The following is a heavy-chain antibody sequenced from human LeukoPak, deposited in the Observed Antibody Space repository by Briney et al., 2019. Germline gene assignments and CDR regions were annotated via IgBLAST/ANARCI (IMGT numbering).Heavy chain of an antibody. Sequence: GGSLRLSCAASGFTVSSNYMTWVRQAPGKGLEWVSVISSGGSTYHADSMKGRFTISRDNSKNTLYLQMNSLRAEDTAVYYCARDPDYGDYEGDYWGQGTLVTVSS. CDR2: ISSGGST. CDR3: ARDPDYGDYEGDY. D-gene: IGHD4-17*01. J-gene: IGHJ4*02. CDR1: GFTVSSNY. V-gene: IGHV3-53*01.